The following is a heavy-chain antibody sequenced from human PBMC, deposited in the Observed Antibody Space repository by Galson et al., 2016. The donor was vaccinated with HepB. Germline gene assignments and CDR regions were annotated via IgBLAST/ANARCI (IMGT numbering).Heavy chain of an antibody. V-gene: IGHV3-33*01. Sequence: SLRLSCAASGYTFSSHGMHWVRQAPGKGLEWVAVIWYDGRKEYYGDFVKGRFTIARDNSNSTLYLQMDSRRREDTAVYYCASPLTGGELVYYGMDVWGQGTTVTVSS. CDR1: GYTFSSHG. CDR2: IWYDGRKE. CDR3: ASPLTGGELVYYGMDV. D-gene: IGHD3-16*01. J-gene: IGHJ6*02.